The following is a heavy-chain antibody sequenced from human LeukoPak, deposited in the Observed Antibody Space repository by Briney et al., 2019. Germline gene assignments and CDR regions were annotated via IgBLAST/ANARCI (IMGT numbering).Heavy chain of an antibody. CDR2: IYSGGST. CDR1: GFTVSSNY. V-gene: IGHV3-53*01. CDR3: VRYCSGGSCYSSFDY. J-gene: IGHJ4*02. D-gene: IGHD2-15*01. Sequence: GGSLRFSCAASGFTVSSNYMSWVRQAPGKGLEWVSVIYSGGSTYYADSVKGRFTISRDNSKNTLYLQMNSLRAEDTAVYYCVRYCSGGSCYSSFDYWGQGTLVTVSS.